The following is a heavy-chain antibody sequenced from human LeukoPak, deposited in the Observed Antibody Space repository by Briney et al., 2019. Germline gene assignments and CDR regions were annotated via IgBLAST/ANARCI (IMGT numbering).Heavy chain of an antibody. V-gene: IGHV3-30*02. CDR2: IRYDGSNK. CDR3: AKSFGIAAAGIDY. CDR1: GFTFSSYG. Sequence: GGSLRLSCAASGFTFSSYGMHWVRQAPGKGLEWVAFIRYDGSNKYYADSVKGRFTISRDNSKNTLYLQMNSLRAEGTAVYYCAKSFGIAAAGIDYWGQGTLVTVSS. D-gene: IGHD6-13*01. J-gene: IGHJ4*02.